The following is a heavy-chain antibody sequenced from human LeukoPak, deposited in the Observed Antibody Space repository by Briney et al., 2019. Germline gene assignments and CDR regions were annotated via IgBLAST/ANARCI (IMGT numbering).Heavy chain of an antibody. CDR3: GRDLGGRSGY. V-gene: IGHV3-7*03. CDR1: GFTFSSYW. D-gene: IGHD1-26*01. J-gene: IGHJ4*02. CDR2: IKQDGSEK. Sequence: GGSLRLSCAASGFTFSSYWMSWVRQAPGKGLEWVANIKQDGSEKYYVDSVKGRFSISRDNAKNTLYPQMNSLRAEDTAVYYCGRDLGGRSGYWGQGTLVTVSS.